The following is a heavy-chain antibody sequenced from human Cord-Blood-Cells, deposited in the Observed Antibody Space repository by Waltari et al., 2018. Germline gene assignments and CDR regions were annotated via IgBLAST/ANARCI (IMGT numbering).Heavy chain of an antibody. CDR3: ARQAEYSSSSDAFDI. CDR1: GYSFTSYW. V-gene: IGHV5-51*01. CDR2: IYPCDSDT. Sequence: EVQLVQSGAEVKKPGESLKISCKGSGYSFTSYWIGWVRQMPGQGREWMGIIYPCDSDTRYSPSFQGQVTISADKSIRTAYLQWSSLKASDTAMYYCARQAEYSSSSDAFDIWGQGTMVTVSS. D-gene: IGHD6-6*01. J-gene: IGHJ3*02.